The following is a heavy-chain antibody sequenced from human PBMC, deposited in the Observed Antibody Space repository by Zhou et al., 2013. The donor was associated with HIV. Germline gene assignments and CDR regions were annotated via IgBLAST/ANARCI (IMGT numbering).Heavy chain of an antibody. D-gene: IGHD1-26*01. J-gene: IGHJ6*03. CDR2: IIPIFGTT. CDR1: GGTFTNYA. V-gene: IGHV1-69*05. Sequence: QVQLVQSGAEVKKPGSSVKVSCKASGGTFTNYAISWVRQAPGQGLEWMGGIIPIFGTTSYAQKFQGRVTITTDESTSTVYMELSSLRSEDTALYYCARDVGATRGGYYYYYYYMDVWGKGTTVTVSS. CDR3: ARDVGATRGGYYYYYYYMDV.